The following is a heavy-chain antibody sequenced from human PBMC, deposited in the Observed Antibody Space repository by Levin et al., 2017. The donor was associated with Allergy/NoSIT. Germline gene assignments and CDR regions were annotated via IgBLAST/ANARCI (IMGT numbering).Heavy chain of an antibody. V-gene: IGHV3-23*01. CDR2: ISGSGGST. Sequence: PGESLKISCVASGFTFSSYAMSWVRQAPGKGLEWVSAISGSGGSTYYADSVKGRFTISRDNSKNTLYLQMNSLRAEDTAVYYCAKEAFRGGLSGSFDYWGQGTLVTVSS. J-gene: IGHJ4*02. CDR3: AKEAFRGGLSGSFDY. D-gene: IGHD2/OR15-2a*01. CDR1: GFTFSSYA.